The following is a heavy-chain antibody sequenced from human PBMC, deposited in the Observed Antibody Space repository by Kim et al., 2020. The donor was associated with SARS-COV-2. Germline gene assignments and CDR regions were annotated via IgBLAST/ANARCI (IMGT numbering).Heavy chain of an antibody. Sequence: SVKVSCKASGFTFTSSAVQWVRQARGQRLEWIGWIVVGGGNTNYAQKFQERVTITRDMSTSTAYMELSSLRSEDTAVYYCAAGGSGDYGLGYFDYWGQGTLVTVSS. CDR1: GFTFTSSA. V-gene: IGHV1-58*01. J-gene: IGHJ4*02. CDR2: IVVGGGNT. D-gene: IGHD4-17*01. CDR3: AAGGSGDYGLGYFDY.